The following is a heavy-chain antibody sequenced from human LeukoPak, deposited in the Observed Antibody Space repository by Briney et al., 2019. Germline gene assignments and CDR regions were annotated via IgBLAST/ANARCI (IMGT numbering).Heavy chain of an antibody. CDR1: GFTFMDYW. CDR2: INPDGSEA. D-gene: IGHD3-3*02. Sequence: GGSLRPSGAPSGFTFMDYWISWFRQAPGKGLEWVANINPDGSEAYYVDSVKGRFTISRDNTKNSLSLQMNGLRAEDTAVYYCARPFLADSVQGTLVTVSS. J-gene: IGHJ4*02. CDR3: ARPFLAD. V-gene: IGHV3-7*01.